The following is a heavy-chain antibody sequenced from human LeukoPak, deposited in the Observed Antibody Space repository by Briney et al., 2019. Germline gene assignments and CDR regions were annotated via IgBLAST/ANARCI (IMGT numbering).Heavy chain of an antibody. CDR1: GYTFTSYG. CDR2: ISAYNGNT. CDR3: ARDYYCTNGVCYPNWFDP. D-gene: IGHD2-8*01. Sequence: ASVKVSCKASGYTFTSYGISWVRQAPGQGLEWMGWISAYNGNTNYALKLQGRVTMTTDTSTSTAYMELRSLRSDDTAVYYCARDYYCTNGVCYPNWFDPWGQGTLVTVSS. J-gene: IGHJ5*02. V-gene: IGHV1-18*01.